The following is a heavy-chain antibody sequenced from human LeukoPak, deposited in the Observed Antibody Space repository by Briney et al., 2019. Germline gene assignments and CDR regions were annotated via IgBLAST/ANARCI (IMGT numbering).Heavy chain of an antibody. V-gene: IGHV1-2*02. CDR3: AREHTIFGVVIKSRSAFDI. Sequence: ASVKVSCKASGYTFTGYYMHWVRQAPGQGLEWMGWINPNSGGTNYAQKFQGRVTMTRDTSISTAYMELSRLRSDDTAVYYCAREHTIFGVVIKSRSAFDIWGQGTMVTVSS. CDR2: INPNSGGT. CDR1: GYTFTGYY. J-gene: IGHJ3*02. D-gene: IGHD3-3*01.